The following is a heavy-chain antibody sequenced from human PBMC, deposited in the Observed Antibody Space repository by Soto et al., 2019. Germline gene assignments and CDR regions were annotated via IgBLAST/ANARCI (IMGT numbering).Heavy chain of an antibody. CDR2: LNPNTGNS. CDR1: GYTFTSYD. J-gene: IGHJ4*02. V-gene: IGHV1-8*01. D-gene: IGHD1-1*01. CDR3: ARRAETNGWNGFGADKYYFDF. Sequence: ASVKVSCKASGYTFTSYDIYWVRQATGQGLEWMGWLNPNTGNSGYAQKFQGRITVTSDTSINTVHMELSSLRSEETAVYYCARRAETNGWNGFGADKYYFDFWGQGTLVTVSS.